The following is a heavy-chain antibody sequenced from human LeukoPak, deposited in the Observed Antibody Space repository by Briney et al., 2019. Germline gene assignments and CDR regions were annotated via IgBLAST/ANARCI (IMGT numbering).Heavy chain of an antibody. CDR1: GGSGGSISSSNY. V-gene: IGHV4-4*02. J-gene: IGHJ4*02. CDR2: IYHSGST. D-gene: IGHD1-26*01. Sequence: PSGTLSLTCAVSGGSGGSISSSNYWSWVRQPPGKGLEWIGEIYHSGSTNYNPSLKSRVTISVDRSKNQFSLKLSSVTAADTAVYYCATQSNSGSSPGIDYWGQGTLVTVSS. CDR3: ATQSNSGSSPGIDY.